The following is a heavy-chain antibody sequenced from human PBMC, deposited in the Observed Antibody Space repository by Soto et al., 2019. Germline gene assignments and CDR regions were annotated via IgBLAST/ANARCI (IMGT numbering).Heavy chain of an antibody. Sequence: SETLSLTCTVSGVSISDYYWGWIRQPPGKGLEWIGYFYHSGSTIYNPSLKSRLTISVDTSNNQFSLKLTSVTAADTAVYYSVRHLYSAAAGAFDYWGQGTLVTVSS. CDR3: VRHLYSAAAGAFDY. V-gene: IGHV4-59*08. CDR2: FYHSGST. D-gene: IGHD6-13*01. J-gene: IGHJ4*02. CDR1: GVSISDYY.